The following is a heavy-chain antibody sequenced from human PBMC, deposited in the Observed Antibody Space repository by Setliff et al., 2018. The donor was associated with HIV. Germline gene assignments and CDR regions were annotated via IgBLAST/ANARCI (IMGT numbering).Heavy chain of an antibody. CDR1: GGSFSGYY. Sequence: PSETLSLTCAVYGGSFSGYYWSWIRQHPGKGLEWIGEINHRGSTNYNPSLKSRVTISVDTSKNQFSVRLGSVTAADTAVYYCARGYEGSSPGGAFDIWGLGTMVTVSS. J-gene: IGHJ3*02. D-gene: IGHD6-6*01. CDR2: INHRGST. V-gene: IGHV4-34*01. CDR3: ARGYEGSSPGGAFDI.